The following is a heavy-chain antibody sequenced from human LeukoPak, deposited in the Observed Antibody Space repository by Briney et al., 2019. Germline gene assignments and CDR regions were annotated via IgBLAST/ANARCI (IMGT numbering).Heavy chain of an antibody. V-gene: IGHV4-59*01. CDR1: GGSISSYY. CDR2: VYYSGTT. CDR3: ARAGTLDYYGMDV. Sequence: SETLSLTCTASGGSISSYYWSWIRQPPGKGLEWIGYVYYSGTTNYNPSLKSRVTVSVDTSKNQFSLKLSSVTAADTAVYYCARAGTLDYYGMDVWGQGTTVTVSS. J-gene: IGHJ6*02. D-gene: IGHD1-26*01.